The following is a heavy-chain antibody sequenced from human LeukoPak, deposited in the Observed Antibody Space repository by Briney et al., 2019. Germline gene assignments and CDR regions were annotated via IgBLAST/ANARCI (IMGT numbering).Heavy chain of an antibody. J-gene: IGHJ6*03. CDR2: IYTSGST. CDR3: ARHYTYYDFWSGYYYYYYMDV. V-gene: IGHV4-4*09. CDR1: GGSISSYY. Sequence: SETLSLTCTVSGGSISSYYWSWIRQPPGKGLEWIGYIYTSGSTNYNPFLKSRVTISVDTSKNQFSLKLSSVTAADTAVYYCARHYTYYDFWSGYYYYYYMDVWGKGTTVTVSS. D-gene: IGHD3-3*01.